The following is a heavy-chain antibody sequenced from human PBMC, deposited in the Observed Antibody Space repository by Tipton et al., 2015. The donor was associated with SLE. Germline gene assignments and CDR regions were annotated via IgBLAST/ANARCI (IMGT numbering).Heavy chain of an antibody. CDR3: AEDSSGYYHFDF. J-gene: IGHJ4*02. Sequence: TLSLTCNVSGGSIRSSSYYWGWIRQPPGKGLEWIGGIYYSGTTHYNPSLKSRGTISVDTSKNQFSLKVTPVTAADTAVYFCAEDSSGYYHFDFWGQGAPVTVSS. CDR2: IYYSGTT. V-gene: IGHV4-39*07. CDR1: GGSIRSSSYY. D-gene: IGHD3-22*01.